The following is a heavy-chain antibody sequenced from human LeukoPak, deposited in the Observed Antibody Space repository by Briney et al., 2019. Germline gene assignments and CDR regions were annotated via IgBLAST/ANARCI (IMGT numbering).Heavy chain of an antibody. CDR3: ARASPSSYDY. Sequence: GRSLRLSCAASGFTFSSYGMHWVRQAPGKGLEWVSYISHSSDAIYYPDSVKGRFTISRDNAKNSLYLQMNSLRDEDTAVYYCARASPSSYDYWGQGTLVTVSS. D-gene: IGHD2-2*01. J-gene: IGHJ4*02. CDR2: ISHSSDAI. CDR1: GFTFSSYG. V-gene: IGHV3-48*02.